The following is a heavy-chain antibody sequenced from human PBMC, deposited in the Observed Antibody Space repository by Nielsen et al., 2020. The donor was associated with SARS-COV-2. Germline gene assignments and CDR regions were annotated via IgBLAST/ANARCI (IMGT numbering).Heavy chain of an antibody. CDR3: ARAQYQLLYGYYYYYMDV. J-gene: IGHJ6*03. D-gene: IGHD2-2*02. CDR1: GFTFSSYA. CDR2: ISSSSSYI. Sequence: GSLRLSCAASGFTFSSYAMHWVRQAPGKGLEWVSSISSSSSYIYYADSVKGRFTISRDNAKNSLYLQMNSLRAEDTAVYYCARAQYQLLYGYYYYYMDVWGKGTTVTVSS. V-gene: IGHV3-21*01.